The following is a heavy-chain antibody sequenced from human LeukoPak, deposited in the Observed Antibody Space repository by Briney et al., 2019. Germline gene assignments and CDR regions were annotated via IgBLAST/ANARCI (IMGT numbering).Heavy chain of an antibody. CDR2: INHSGST. J-gene: IGHJ4*02. V-gene: IGHV4-34*01. Sequence: KPSETLSLTCAVYGGSFSGYYWSWIRRPPGKGLEWIGEINHSGSTNYNPSLKSRVTISVDTSKNQFSLKLSSVTAADTAVYYCARRSSGWSYRVFDYWGQGTLVTVSS. CDR3: ARRSSGWSYRVFDY. D-gene: IGHD6-19*01. CDR1: GGSFSGYY.